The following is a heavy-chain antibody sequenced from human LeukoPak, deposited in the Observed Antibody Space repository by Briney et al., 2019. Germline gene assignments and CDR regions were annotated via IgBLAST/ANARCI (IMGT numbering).Heavy chain of an antibody. CDR3: ASLRIAVAGIAPFDY. D-gene: IGHD6-19*01. Sequence: SETLSLTCTVSGGSVSSSSYYWGWIRQPPGKGLEWIGSIYYSGSTYYNPSLKSRVTISVDTSKNQFSLKLSSVTAADTAVYYCASLRIAVAGIAPFDYWGRGTLVTVSS. CDR1: GGSVSSSSYY. CDR2: IYYSGST. J-gene: IGHJ4*02. V-gene: IGHV4-39*01.